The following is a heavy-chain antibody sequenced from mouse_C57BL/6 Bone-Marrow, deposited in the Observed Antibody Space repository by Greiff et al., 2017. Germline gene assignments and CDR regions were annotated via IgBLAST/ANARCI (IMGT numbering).Heavy chain of an antibody. CDR1: GFSLTSYS. D-gene: IGHD1-1*01. CDR2: IWTGGGI. J-gene: IGHJ2*01. V-gene: IGHV2-9-1*01. Sequence: QVQLQQPGPGLVAPSQSLSITCTVSGFSLTSYSIRWVRQPPGQGLEWLGVIWTGGGINYYSALKSSLSISNDNSKRQVFLKMHSLRTDDTARYYCARNPHRITPLYVDYWGQGTTLTVSS. CDR3: ARNPHRITPLYVDY.